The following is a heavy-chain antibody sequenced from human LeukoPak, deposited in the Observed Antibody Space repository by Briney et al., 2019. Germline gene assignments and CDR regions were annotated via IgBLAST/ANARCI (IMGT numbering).Heavy chain of an antibody. CDR2: INHSGST. D-gene: IGHD5-18*01. J-gene: IGHJ5*02. Sequence: SETLSLTCAVYGGSFRGYYWSWIRQPPGKGLEWIGEINHSGSTNYNPSLKSRVTISVDTSKNQFSLKLSSVAAADTAVYYCARGSNTAMVTWGQGTLVTVSS. CDR3: ARGSNTAMVT. V-gene: IGHV4-34*01. CDR1: GGSFRGYY.